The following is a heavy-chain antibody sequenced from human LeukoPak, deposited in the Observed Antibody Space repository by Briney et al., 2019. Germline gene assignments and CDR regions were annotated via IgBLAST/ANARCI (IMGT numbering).Heavy chain of an antibody. CDR3: AKGPAPEGRFPLDI. J-gene: IGHJ3*02. CDR2: ISGDGVSP. V-gene: IGHV3-23*01. Sequence: GGSLRLSCAASGFTFNNYALTWVRQTPGKGLECVSAISGDGVSPYYADSVRGRFTISRDNSKNTLYLQMNSLRAEDTAVYYCAKGPAPEGRFPLDIWGQGTMVTVSS. D-gene: IGHD3-3*01. CDR1: GFTFNNYA.